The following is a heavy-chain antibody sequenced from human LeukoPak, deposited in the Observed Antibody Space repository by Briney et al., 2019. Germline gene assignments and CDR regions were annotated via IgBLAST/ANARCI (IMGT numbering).Heavy chain of an antibody. CDR1: GGSFSGYY. CDR2: INHSRST. CDR3: ARSQTKRSTSRERRIHYYGMDV. D-gene: IGHD2-2*01. J-gene: IGHJ6*04. Sequence: SETLSLTCAVYGGSFSGYYWSWIRQPPGKGLEWIGEINHSRSTNYNPSLKSRVTISVDTSKNQFSLKLSSVTAADTAVYYCARSQTKRSTSRERRIHYYGMDVWGKGTTVTVSS. V-gene: IGHV4-34*01.